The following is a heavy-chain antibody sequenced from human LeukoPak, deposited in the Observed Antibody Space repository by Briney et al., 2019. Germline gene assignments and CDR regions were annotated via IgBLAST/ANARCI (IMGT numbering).Heavy chain of an antibody. Sequence: SETLSLACTVSGGSISGSNWSWIRQPAGKGLEWIGRIYTSGSTNYNPSLKSRVTMSVDTSKNQCSLKLSSVTAADTAVYYCARESGGPHPVDYWGQGTLVTVSS. CDR3: ARESGGPHPVDY. CDR1: GGSISGSN. J-gene: IGHJ4*02. D-gene: IGHD6-19*01. CDR2: IYTSGST. V-gene: IGHV4-4*07.